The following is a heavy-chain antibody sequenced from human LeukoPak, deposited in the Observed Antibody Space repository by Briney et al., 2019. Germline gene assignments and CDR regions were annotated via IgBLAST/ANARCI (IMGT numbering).Heavy chain of an antibody. CDR3: ARELDSSDRYYYYGMDV. D-gene: IGHD3-22*01. Sequence: SVTVSCKASGGTFSSYAISWVRQAPGQGLEWMGRIIPIFGIANYAQKFQGRVTITADKSTSTAYMELSSLRSEDTAVYYCARELDSSDRYYYYGMDVWGQGTTVTVSS. CDR2: IIPIFGIA. CDR1: GGTFSSYA. J-gene: IGHJ6*02. V-gene: IGHV1-69*04.